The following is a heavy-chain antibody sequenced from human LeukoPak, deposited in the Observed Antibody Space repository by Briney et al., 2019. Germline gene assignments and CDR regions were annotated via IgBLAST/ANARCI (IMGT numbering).Heavy chain of an antibody. V-gene: IGHV3-20*04. CDR2: INWNGGST. D-gene: IGHD1-26*01. CDR3: AREGVGGSYVFDY. J-gene: IGHJ4*02. CDR1: GFTFDNYG. Sequence: GGSLRLACAASGFTFDNYGMSWVRQAPGKGMEWVCGINWNGGSTGYADSVKGRFTISRDNAKNSLYLQMNSLRAEDTALYYCAREGVGGSYVFDYWGQGTLVTVSS.